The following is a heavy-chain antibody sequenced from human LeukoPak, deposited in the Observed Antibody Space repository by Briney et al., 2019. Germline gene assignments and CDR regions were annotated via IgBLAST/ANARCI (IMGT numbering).Heavy chain of an antibody. CDR1: GGSISSSSYY. CDR2: IYYSGST. D-gene: IGHD3-22*01. CDR3: ASSYMDSSGYYSYYFDY. J-gene: IGHJ4*02. V-gene: IGHV4-39*07. Sequence: PSETLSLTCTVSGGSISSSSYYWGWIRQPPGKGLEWIGSIYYSGSTYYNPSLKSRVTISVDTSKNQFSLKLSSVTAADTAVYYCASSYMDSSGYYSYYFDYWGQGTLVTVSS.